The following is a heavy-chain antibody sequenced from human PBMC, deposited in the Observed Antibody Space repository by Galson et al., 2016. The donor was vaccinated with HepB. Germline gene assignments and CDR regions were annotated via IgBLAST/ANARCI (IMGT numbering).Heavy chain of an antibody. Sequence: SLRLSCAASGFTFSSYGMHWVRQAPGKGLEWVSYISDTSSHTYYAESVKGRFTISRDNAKNSLYLQMNSLRVEDTAVYYCASDDFKLARSAGMDVWGQGTTVTVSS. D-gene: IGHD3-3*02. V-gene: IGHV3-21*01. CDR3: ASDDFKLARSAGMDV. CDR2: ISDTSSHT. J-gene: IGHJ6*02. CDR1: GFTFSSYG.